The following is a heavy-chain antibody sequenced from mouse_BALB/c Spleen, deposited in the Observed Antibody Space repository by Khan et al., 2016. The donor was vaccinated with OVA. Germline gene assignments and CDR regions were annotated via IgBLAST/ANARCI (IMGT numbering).Heavy chain of an antibody. J-gene: IGHJ3*01. CDR1: GFTFSNYG. V-gene: IGHV5-6*01. Sequence: VQLQESGGDLVKPGGSLKLSCAASGFTFSNYGMSWVRQIPDKRLEWVATINSDGTYTYYPDSVKGRFTISRNNAKNTLYLEMSSLKSEDTAMYYCASHLTGSFAYWGQGTLVTVSA. D-gene: IGHD4-1*01. CDR3: ASHLTGSFAY. CDR2: INSDGTYT.